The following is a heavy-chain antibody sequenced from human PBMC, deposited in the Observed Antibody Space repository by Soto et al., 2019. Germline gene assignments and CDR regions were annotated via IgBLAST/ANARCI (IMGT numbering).Heavy chain of an antibody. J-gene: IGHJ4*02. CDR1: GFTFSSYG. V-gene: IGHV3-33*01. D-gene: IGHD3-10*01. CDR3: ARESYDSGSFDY. CDR2: IWYDGSNK. Sequence: QVQLVESGGGVVQPGRSLRLSCTASGFTFSSYGMHWVRQAPGKGLEWVAVIWYDGSNKYYADSVKGRFTISRDNSKNMLYLQMNSLRAEDTAVYYCARESYDSGSFDYWGQGTLVTVSS.